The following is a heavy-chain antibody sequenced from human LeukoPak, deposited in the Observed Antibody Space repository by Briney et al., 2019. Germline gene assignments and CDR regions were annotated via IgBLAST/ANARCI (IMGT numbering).Heavy chain of an antibody. CDR2: ISGSGGST. CDR3: AKLRRGYGSGSYVFSDAFDI. Sequence: GGSLRLSCAASGFTFSSYAMSWVRQAPGKGLEWVSAISGSGGSTYYADSVKGRFTISRDNSKNTLYLQMNSLRAEDTAVYYCAKLRRGYGSGSYVFSDAFDIWGQGTMVTVSS. D-gene: IGHD3-10*01. V-gene: IGHV3-23*01. J-gene: IGHJ3*02. CDR1: GFTFSSYA.